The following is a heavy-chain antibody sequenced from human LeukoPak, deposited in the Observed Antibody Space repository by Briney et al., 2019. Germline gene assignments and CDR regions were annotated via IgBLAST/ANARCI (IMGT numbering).Heavy chain of an antibody. CDR3: ARGYYYDSSGYYPGGDN. CDR1: GYTFTIYS. CDR2: INPSGGST. Sequence: ASVKVSCKASGYTFTIYSMYWVRQAPGQGLEWMGIINPSGGSTSYAQKFQGRVTMTRDTSTSTVYMELSRLRSEDTAVYYCARGYYYDSSGYYPGGDNWGQGTLVTVSS. J-gene: IGHJ4*02. V-gene: IGHV1-46*01. D-gene: IGHD3-22*01.